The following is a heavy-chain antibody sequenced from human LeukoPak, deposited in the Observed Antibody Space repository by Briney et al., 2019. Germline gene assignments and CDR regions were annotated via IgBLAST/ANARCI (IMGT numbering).Heavy chain of an antibody. CDR2: ISYDGSNK. D-gene: IGHD3-10*01. CDR3: ARDPLYGSGSYLDY. J-gene: IGHJ4*02. V-gene: IGHV3-30-3*01. CDR1: GFTFSSYA. Sequence: GRSLRLSCAASGFTFSSYAMHWVRQAPGKGLEWVAVISYDGSNKYYADSVKGRFTISRDNSKNTLYLQMNSLRAEDTAVYYCARDPLYGSGSYLDYWGQGTLVTVSS.